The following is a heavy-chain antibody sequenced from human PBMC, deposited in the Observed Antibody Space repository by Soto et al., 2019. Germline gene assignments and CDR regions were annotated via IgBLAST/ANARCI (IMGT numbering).Heavy chain of an antibody. Sequence: PSETMSLTCTVSGCSISSSSYYWGWIRQPPGKGLEWIGSIYYSGSTYYNPSLKSRVTISVDTSKNQFSLKLSSVTAADTAVYYCARSWVVHYDFWSGYPDYWGQGTLVTVSS. CDR2: IYYSGST. D-gene: IGHD3-3*01. J-gene: IGHJ4*02. CDR3: ARSWVVHYDFWSGYPDY. CDR1: GCSISSSSYY. V-gene: IGHV4-39*01.